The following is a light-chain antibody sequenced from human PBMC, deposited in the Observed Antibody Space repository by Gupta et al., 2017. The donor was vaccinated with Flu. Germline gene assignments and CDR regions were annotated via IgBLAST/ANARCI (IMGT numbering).Light chain of an antibody. J-gene: IGKJ5*01. V-gene: IGKV3D-15*01. CDR1: QSVSNN. CDR2: GAS. Sequence: ERATLSCRAAQSVSNNLAWYQQKPGQAPRLLIYGASTRATGIPARFSGSGSGTDFTLTISSLQSDDSAVYYCQQYSNWPPITFGQGTRLEIK. CDR3: QQYSNWPPIT.